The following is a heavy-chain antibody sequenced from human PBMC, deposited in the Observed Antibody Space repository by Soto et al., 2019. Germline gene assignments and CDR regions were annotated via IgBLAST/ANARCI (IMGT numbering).Heavy chain of an antibody. J-gene: IGHJ4*02. V-gene: IGHV3-9*01. CDR1: GFTFDDYA. D-gene: IGHD3-10*01. CDR3: AKDMLRMVRGVLSFDY. Sequence: SLRLSCAASGFTFDDYAMHWVRQAPGKGLEWVSGISWNSGSIGYADSVKGRFTISRDNAKNSLYLQMNSLRAEDTALYYCAKDMLRMVRGVLSFDYWGQGTPVTVSS. CDR2: ISWNSGSI.